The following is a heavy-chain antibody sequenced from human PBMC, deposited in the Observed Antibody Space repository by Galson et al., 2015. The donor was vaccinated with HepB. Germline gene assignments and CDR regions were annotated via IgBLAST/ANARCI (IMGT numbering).Heavy chain of an antibody. V-gene: IGHV3-13*01. J-gene: IGHJ5*02. D-gene: IGHD3-10*01. CDR3: ARATMIQGVPDS. Sequence: SLRLSCAVSGFTFSKYDMHWVRQPPGKSPEWVSVLEPAGETYYTGSVKGRFTISRDDANNILSLQMNDLRVGDTAVYYCARATMIQGVPDSWGQGTLVTVSS. CDR1: GFTFSKYD. CDR2: LEPAGET.